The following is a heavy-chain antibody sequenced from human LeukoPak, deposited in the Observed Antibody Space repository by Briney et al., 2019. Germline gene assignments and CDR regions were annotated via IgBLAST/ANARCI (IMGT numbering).Heavy chain of an antibody. CDR1: GFTFSDYY. J-gene: IGHJ4*02. Sequence: GGSLRLSCAASGFTFSDYYMSWIRQAPGKGLEWVSYVSSSGSTIYYADSVKGRFTISRDNAKNSLYLQMNSLRAEDTAVYYCARPPTTVSPRDYWGQGTLVTVSS. CDR2: VSSSGSTI. V-gene: IGHV3-11*04. D-gene: IGHD4-11*01. CDR3: ARPPTTVSPRDY.